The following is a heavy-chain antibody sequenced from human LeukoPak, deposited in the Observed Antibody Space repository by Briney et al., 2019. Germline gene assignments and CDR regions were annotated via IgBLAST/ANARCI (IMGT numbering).Heavy chain of an antibody. Sequence: RASVKVSCKASGGTFSSYAISWVRQAPGQGLEWMGGIIPIFGTANYAQKFQGRVTITADESTSTAYMELSSLRSEDTAVYYCARGPLDQLLRNWFDPWGQGTLVTVSS. CDR1: GGTFSSYA. J-gene: IGHJ5*02. CDR3: ARGPLDQLLRNWFDP. CDR2: IIPIFGTA. V-gene: IGHV1-69*13. D-gene: IGHD2-2*01.